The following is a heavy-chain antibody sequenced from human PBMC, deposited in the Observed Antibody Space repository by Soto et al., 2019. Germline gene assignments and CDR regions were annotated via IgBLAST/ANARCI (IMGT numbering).Heavy chain of an antibody. CDR3: AHKGGGDRILDY. Sequence: QITLKESGPTLVKPTQTLTLTCAFSGFSLRTSGVGVGWIRQPPGKALEWLALIYWDGYKHYSPSLKSRLTTTEGPPKNQGVLNMTNMDPLDTATYFCAHKGGGDRILDYWGQGTLVTVSS. V-gene: IGHV2-5*02. CDR1: GFSLRTSGVG. D-gene: IGHD3-16*01. J-gene: IGHJ4*02. CDR2: IYWDGYK.